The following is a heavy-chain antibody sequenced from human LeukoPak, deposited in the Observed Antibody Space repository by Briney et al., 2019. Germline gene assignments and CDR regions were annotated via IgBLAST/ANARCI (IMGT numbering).Heavy chain of an antibody. CDR1: GGTFSSYA. CDR2: IIPIFGTA. D-gene: IGHD3-10*01. Sequence: WASVKVSCKASGGTFSSYAISWVRQAPGQGLEWMGGIIPIFGTANYAQKFQGRVTITADESTSTAYMELSSLRSEDTAVYYCARDVAYYGSGSYVGDSEDYYYGMDVWGKGTTVTVSS. CDR3: ARDVAYYGSGSYVGDSEDYYYGMDV. V-gene: IGHV1-69*01. J-gene: IGHJ6*04.